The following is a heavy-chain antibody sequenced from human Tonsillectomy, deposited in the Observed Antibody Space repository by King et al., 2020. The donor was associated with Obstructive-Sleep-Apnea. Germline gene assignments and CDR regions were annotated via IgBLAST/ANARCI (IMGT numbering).Heavy chain of an antibody. J-gene: IGHJ5*02. Sequence: VQLQESGPGLVKPSETLSLTCTVSGYSISSGYYWGWIRQPPGKGLEWIGSIYHSGNTYDSPSLESRLTISVDTSKNQFSLKLSSGTAAATAVYYCARVGDYHTGWFDPWGQGTLVTVSS. D-gene: IGHD4-17*01. CDR1: GYSISSGYY. CDR2: IYHSGNT. V-gene: IGHV4-38-2*02. CDR3: ARVGDYHTGWFDP.